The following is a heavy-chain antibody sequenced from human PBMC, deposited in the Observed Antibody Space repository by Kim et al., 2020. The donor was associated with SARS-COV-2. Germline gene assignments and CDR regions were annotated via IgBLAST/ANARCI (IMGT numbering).Heavy chain of an antibody. CDR2: IYYTGTP. V-gene: IGHV4-59*08. Sequence: SETLSLTCSVSGASIDSLFWGWVRQTPEKGLEWIASIYYTGTPHYNPSLMSRVAISLDKSRNLFSLRLTSVTAADTATYFCARHLYASDPFYTLVYWGQG. CDR3: ARHLYASDPFYTLVY. CDR1: GASIDSLF. D-gene: IGHD2-8*01. J-gene: IGHJ4*01.